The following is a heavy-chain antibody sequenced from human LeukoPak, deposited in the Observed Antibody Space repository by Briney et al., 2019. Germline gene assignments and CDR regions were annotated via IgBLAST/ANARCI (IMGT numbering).Heavy chain of an antibody. CDR3: AKDREYSYVYDAFDI. Sequence: AGGSLRLSCAASGFTFSSYAMSWVRQAPGKGLEWVSGLSGSGGSTYYADSVKGRFTISRDNSKNTLYLQMNTLRAEDTAVYYCAKDREYSYVYDAFDIWDQGTLVTVSS. J-gene: IGHJ3*02. D-gene: IGHD3-16*01. CDR2: LSGSGGST. CDR1: GFTFSSYA. V-gene: IGHV3-23*01.